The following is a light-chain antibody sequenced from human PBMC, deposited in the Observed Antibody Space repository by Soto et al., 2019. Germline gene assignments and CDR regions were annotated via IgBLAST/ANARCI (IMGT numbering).Light chain of an antibody. J-gene: IGKJ1*01. CDR3: QQYNSYPWT. CDR1: QSISSW. Sequence: DIQMTQSPSTLSAYVGDRVTITCRASQSISSWLVWYQQKPGKAPNLLIYDAASLEAGVPSRFSGSGTGTEFTLTINSLQPTDFATYYCQQYNSYPWTFGQGTKVEI. V-gene: IGKV1-5*01. CDR2: DAA.